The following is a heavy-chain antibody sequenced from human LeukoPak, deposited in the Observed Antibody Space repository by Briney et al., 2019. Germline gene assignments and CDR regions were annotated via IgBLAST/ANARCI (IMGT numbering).Heavy chain of an antibody. D-gene: IGHD1-20*01. CDR2: IHYSGST. J-gene: IGHJ4*02. CDR1: GDSISSTRHY. V-gene: IGHV4-39*07. Sequence: SETLSLTCTVSGDSISSTRHYWGWIRQPPGKGLEWIGSIHYSGSTDYNPSLKSRVTISVDTSKNQFSLKLSSVTAADTAVYYCARGGMAGSDYWGRGTLVTVSS. CDR3: ARGGMAGSDY.